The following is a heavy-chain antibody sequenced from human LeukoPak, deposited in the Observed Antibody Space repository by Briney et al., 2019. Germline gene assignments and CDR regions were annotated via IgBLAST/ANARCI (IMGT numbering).Heavy chain of an antibody. Sequence: GGSLRLSCAASGFTFSSYAMSWVRQAPGKGLEWVSAISGSGGSTYYADSVKGRFTISRDNSKNTLYLQMNSLRAEDTAVYYCAKGHSSGYVLGDYFDYWGQGTLVTVSS. V-gene: IGHV3-23*01. J-gene: IGHJ4*02. CDR3: AKGHSSGYVLGDYFDY. D-gene: IGHD3-22*01. CDR1: GFTFSSYA. CDR2: ISGSGGST.